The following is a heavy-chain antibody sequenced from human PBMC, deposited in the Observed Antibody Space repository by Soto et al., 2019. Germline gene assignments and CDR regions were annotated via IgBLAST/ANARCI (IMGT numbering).Heavy chain of an antibody. V-gene: IGHV1-18*01. CDR3: ARGYCSSTSCYPPYFDY. D-gene: IGHD2-2*01. CDR2: ISAYNGNT. CDR1: GYTFTSYG. Sequence: ASVKVSCKASGYTFTSYGISWVRQAPGQGLEWMGWISAYNGNTNYAQKLQGRVTMTTDTSTSTAYMELRSLRSDDTAVCYCARGYCSSTSCYPPYFDYWGQGTLVTVSS. J-gene: IGHJ4*02.